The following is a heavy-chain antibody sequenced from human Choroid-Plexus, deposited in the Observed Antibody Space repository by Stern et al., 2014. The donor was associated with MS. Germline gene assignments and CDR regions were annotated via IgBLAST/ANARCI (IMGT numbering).Heavy chain of an antibody. CDR2: VSYDGSNK. D-gene: IGHD2/OR15-2a*01. CDR3: AKDRHYLTYFLDH. CDR1: GFTFGSCA. J-gene: IGHJ4*02. Sequence: QVQLVQSGGGVVQPGRPLRLSCVASGFTFGSCAMHWVRQAPGKGLEWVAGVSYDGSNKYYADSVKGRFTISRDNSQNTLYMQMSSLRPEDTAVYYCAKDRHYLTYFLDHWGQGSLVTVSS. V-gene: IGHV3-30*18.